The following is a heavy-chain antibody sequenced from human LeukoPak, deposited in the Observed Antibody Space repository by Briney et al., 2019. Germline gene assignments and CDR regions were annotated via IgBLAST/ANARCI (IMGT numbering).Heavy chain of an antibody. CDR2: ISWNSGSI. V-gene: IGHV3-9*01. CDR1: GFTFDDYA. Sequence: PGRSLRLSCAASGFTFDDYAMHWVRQAPGKGLEWVSGISWNSGSIGYADSVKGRFTISRDNAKNSLYLQMNSLRAEDTALYYCASTAGYSYGYGYWGQGTLVTVSS. CDR3: ASTAGYSYGYGY. J-gene: IGHJ4*02. D-gene: IGHD5-18*01.